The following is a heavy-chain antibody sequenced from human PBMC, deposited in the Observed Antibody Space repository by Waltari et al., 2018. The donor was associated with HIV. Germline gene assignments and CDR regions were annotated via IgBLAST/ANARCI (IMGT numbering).Heavy chain of an antibody. CDR3: AKAYYENTAYYYDF. D-gene: IGHD3-22*01. CDR2: VSGSGAKS. CDR1: GFAYVSFA. Sequence: EVQLLESGGGLVQPGGSRRLSCAASGFAYVSFAITWVRQSPEGGLEGVAAVSGSGAKSFYADSVKGRFTISRDNSKNTVFLQMNSLRAADTAIYYCAKAYYENTAYYYDFWGRGTRVTVSS. V-gene: IGHV3-23*01. J-gene: IGHJ4*02.